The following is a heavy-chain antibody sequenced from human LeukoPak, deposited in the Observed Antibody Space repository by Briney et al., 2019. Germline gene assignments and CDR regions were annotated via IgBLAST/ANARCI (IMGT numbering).Heavy chain of an antibody. CDR3: ARDPPFIIGTTFFDH. J-gene: IGHJ4*02. CDR2: ISTSSTYI. D-gene: IGHD1-20*01. Sequence: GGSLRLSCAASGFIFSSYWMHWVRQAPGKGLEWVSSISTSSTYIYYADSVKGRFTISRDNAKNSLYLQMNSLRAEDTAVYYCARDPPFIIGTTFFDHWGQGTLVTVSS. CDR1: GFIFSSYW. V-gene: IGHV3-21*01.